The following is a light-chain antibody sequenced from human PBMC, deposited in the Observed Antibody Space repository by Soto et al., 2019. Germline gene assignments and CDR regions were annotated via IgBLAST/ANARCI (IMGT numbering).Light chain of an antibody. CDR1: SSDVGGYKY. CDR3: CSYAGSSLVV. J-gene: IGLJ2*01. Sequence: QSALTQPRSVSGSPGQSVTISCTGTSSDVGGYKYVSWYQQHPGKAPKLVIYDVSKRPSGVPDRFSGSKSGNTASLTISGLEADDEADYYCCSYAGSSLVVFGGGTKVTVL. V-gene: IGLV2-11*01. CDR2: DVS.